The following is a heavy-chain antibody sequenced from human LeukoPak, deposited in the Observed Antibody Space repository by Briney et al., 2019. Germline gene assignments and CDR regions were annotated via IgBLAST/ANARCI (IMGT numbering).Heavy chain of an antibody. CDR1: GFTFDDYA. J-gene: IGHJ4*02. Sequence: RPGGSLRLSCAASGFTFDDYAMHWVRQAPGKGLEWVSGISWNSGSIGYADSVKGRFTISRDNAKNSLYLQMNSLRAEDMALYYCAKSLNYGDYEFDYWGQGTLVTVSS. CDR2: ISWNSGSI. V-gene: IGHV3-9*03. CDR3: AKSLNYGDYEFDY. D-gene: IGHD4-17*01.